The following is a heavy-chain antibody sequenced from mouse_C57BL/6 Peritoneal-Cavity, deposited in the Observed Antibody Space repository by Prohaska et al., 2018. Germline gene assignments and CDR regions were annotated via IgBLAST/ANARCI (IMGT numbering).Heavy chain of an antibody. V-gene: IGHV11-2*01. CDR1: GFTFSGFW. D-gene: IGHD2-1*01. J-gene: IGHJ1*03. CDR2: INSDGSAI. Sequence: EVQLLETGGGLVQPGGSRGLSCEGSGFTFSGFWMSWVRQTTGKTLEWIGDINSDGSAINYAPSIKDRFTIFRDNDKSTLYLQMSNVRSEDTATYFCMRYGNYWYFDVWGTGTTVTGSS. CDR3: MRYGNYWYFDV.